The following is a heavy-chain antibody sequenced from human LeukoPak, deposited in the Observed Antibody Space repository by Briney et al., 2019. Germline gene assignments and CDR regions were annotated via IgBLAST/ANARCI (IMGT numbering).Heavy chain of an antibody. J-gene: IGHJ6*02. Sequence: SETQSLTCTVSGGSISSYYWSWIRQPAGKGLEWIGRIYTSGSTNYNPSLKSRVTMSVDTSKNQFSLKLSSVTAADTAVYYGAATGPTLLWFGEEYYYGMDVWGQGTTVTVSS. D-gene: IGHD3-10*01. CDR2: IYTSGST. CDR3: AATGPTLLWFGEEYYYGMDV. CDR1: GGSISSYY. V-gene: IGHV4-4*07.